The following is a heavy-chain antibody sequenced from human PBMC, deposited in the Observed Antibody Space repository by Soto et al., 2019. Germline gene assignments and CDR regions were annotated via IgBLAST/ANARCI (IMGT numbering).Heavy chain of an antibody. D-gene: IGHD2-15*01. CDR3: ARGVVVVAASQLGWFDP. V-gene: IGHV1-69*01. Sequence: QVQLVQSGAEVKKSGSSVKVSCKASGGTFSSYAISWVRQAPGQGLEWMGGIVPLFGTAKYAQKFQGRLTITADESTSTAYMELSSLRVEDTAVYYCARGVVVVAASQLGWFDPWGQGTLVTVSS. J-gene: IGHJ5*02. CDR2: IVPLFGTA. CDR1: GGTFSSYA.